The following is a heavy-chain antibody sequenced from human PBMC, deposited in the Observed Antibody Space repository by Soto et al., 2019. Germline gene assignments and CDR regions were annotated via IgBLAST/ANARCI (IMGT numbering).Heavy chain of an antibody. CDR1: GYSVTSYW. Sequence: GEALKISCKGSGYSVTSYWIGWVRQMPGKGLELMGIIYPGDSDTRYSPSFQGQVTISADKSISTAYLQWSSLKASDTAMYYCASPPITYSREHHYGMDVWGQGTTVTVSS. D-gene: IGHD4-4*01. J-gene: IGHJ6*02. CDR3: ASPPITYSREHHYGMDV. V-gene: IGHV5-51*01. CDR2: IYPGDSDT.